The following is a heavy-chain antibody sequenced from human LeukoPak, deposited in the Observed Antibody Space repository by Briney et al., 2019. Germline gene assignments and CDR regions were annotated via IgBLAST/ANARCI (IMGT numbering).Heavy chain of an antibody. D-gene: IGHD6-13*01. J-gene: IGHJ4*02. CDR1: GYTFTSYY. Sequence: ASVKVSCKASGYTFTSYYMHWVRQAPGQGLEWMGIINPSGGSTSYTQKFQGRVTMTRDTSTSTVYMELSSLRSEDTAVYYCARSIAAAGTVDYWGQGTLVTVSS. CDR2: INPSGGST. V-gene: IGHV1-46*01. CDR3: ARSIAAAGTVDY.